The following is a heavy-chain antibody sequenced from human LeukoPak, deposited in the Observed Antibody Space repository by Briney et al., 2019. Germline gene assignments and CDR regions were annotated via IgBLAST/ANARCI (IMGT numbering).Heavy chain of an antibody. V-gene: IGHV1-24*01. CDR3: ARDRGPKTGFMVREAYDY. D-gene: IGHD3-10*01. J-gene: IGHJ4*02. Sequence: GASVKVSCKVSGYTLTELSMHWVRQAPGKGLEWMGGFDPEDGETIYAQKFQGRVTMTEDTSTDTAYMELSSLRAEDTAVYYCARDRGPKTGFMVREAYDYWGQGTLVTVSS. CDR1: GYTLTELS. CDR2: FDPEDGET.